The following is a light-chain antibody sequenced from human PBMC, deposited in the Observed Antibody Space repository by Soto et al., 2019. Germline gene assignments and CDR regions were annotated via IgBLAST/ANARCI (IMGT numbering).Light chain of an antibody. Sequence: NFMLTQPHSVSESPGKTVIISCTRSSGSIASNYVQWYQQRPGSSPTTVIYEDNQSPSGVPDRFSGSIDSSSNSASLTISGLATEDEADYYCQSYDATNQVFGGGTKLTVL. CDR1: SGSIASNY. J-gene: IGLJ3*02. V-gene: IGLV6-57*01. CDR3: QSYDATNQV. CDR2: EDN.